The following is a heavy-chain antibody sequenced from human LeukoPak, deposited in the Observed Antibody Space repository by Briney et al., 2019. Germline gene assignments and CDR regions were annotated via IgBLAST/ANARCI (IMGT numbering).Heavy chain of an antibody. CDR1: GGSISSGGYY. J-gene: IGHJ4*02. V-gene: IGHV4-31*03. Sequence: PSQTLSLTCTVSGGSISSGGYYWSWIRQHPGKGLEWIGYIYYSGSTYYNPSLKSRVTISVDTSKNQFSLKLSSVTAADTAVYYWAGGGYSGNKSLDYWAREPLVTVSS. CDR3: AGGGYSGNKSLDY. D-gene: IGHD1-26*01. CDR2: IYYSGST.